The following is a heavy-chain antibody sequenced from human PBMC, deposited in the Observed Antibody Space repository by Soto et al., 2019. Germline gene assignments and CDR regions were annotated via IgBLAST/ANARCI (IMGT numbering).Heavy chain of an antibody. CDR3: AGNYYDSSGYAYFDY. V-gene: IGHV4-59*01. Sequence: SETLSLTCTVSGSPISSYYWSWFRQPPGQGLEWVGYIYYTGTTTYNPSLKSRVTISVDTSKNQFSLKLSSVTAADTAVYYCAGNYYDSSGYAYFDYWGQGTLVT. CDR1: GSPISSYY. D-gene: IGHD3-22*01. CDR2: IYYTGTT. J-gene: IGHJ4*02.